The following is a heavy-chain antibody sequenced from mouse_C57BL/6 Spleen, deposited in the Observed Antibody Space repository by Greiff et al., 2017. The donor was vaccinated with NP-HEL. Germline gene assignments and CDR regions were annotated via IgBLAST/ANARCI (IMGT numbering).Heavy chain of an antibody. J-gene: IGHJ2*01. Sequence: LKESGPELVKPGASVKISCKASGYSFTGYYMNWVKQSPEKSLEWIGEINPSTGGTTYNQKFKAKATLTVDKSSSTAYMQLKSLTSEDSAVYYCARSEYYGRGYFDYWGQGTTLTVSS. CDR2: INPSTGGT. CDR3: ARSEYYGRGYFDY. V-gene: IGHV1-42*01. CDR1: GYSFTGYY. D-gene: IGHD1-1*01.